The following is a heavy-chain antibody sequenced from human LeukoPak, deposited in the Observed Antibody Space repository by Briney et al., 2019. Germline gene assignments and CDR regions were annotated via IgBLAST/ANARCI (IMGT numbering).Heavy chain of an antibody. J-gene: IGHJ4*02. D-gene: IGHD5-12*01. Sequence: SETLSLTCTVSGGSISSSSYYWGWIRQPPGKGLEWIGSIYYSGSTYYNPSLKSRVTISVDTSKNQFSLKLSSVTAADTAVYYCARTLGGSLFDYWGQGTLVTVSS. CDR1: GGSISSSSYY. CDR3: ARTLGGSLFDY. CDR2: IYYSGST. V-gene: IGHV4-39*07.